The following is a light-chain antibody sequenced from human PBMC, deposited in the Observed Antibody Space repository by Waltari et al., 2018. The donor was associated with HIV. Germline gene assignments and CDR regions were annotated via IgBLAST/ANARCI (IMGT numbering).Light chain of an antibody. J-gene: IGKJ4*01. Sequence: IVMTQSPDSLPGSLGERAPITCRSSRSLSSSNNKNYLAWYQQKPGQPPKLLIYWASTRESGVPDRFSGSGSGTDFTLTISSLQAEDVAVYYCQQYYVTSPLTFGGGTKVEIK. CDR2: WAS. CDR3: QQYYVTSPLT. V-gene: IGKV4-1*01. CDR1: RSLSSSNNKNY.